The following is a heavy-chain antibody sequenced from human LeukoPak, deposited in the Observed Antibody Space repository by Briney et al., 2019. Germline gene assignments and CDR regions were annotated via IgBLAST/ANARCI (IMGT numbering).Heavy chain of an antibody. V-gene: IGHV1-69*04. D-gene: IGHD3-10*01. CDR2: IIPILGIA. CDR1: GGTFSSYA. Sequence: SVKVSCKASGGTFSSYAISWVRQAPGQGLEWMGRIIPILGIANYAQKFQGRVTITADKSTSTAYMELSGLRSEDTAVYYCARSYSESGAFDIWGQGTMVTVSS. CDR3: ARSYSESGAFDI. J-gene: IGHJ3*02.